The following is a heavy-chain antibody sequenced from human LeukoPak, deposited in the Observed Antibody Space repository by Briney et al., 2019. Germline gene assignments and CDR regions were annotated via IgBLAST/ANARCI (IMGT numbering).Heavy chain of an antibody. CDR1: GGSFSGYY. D-gene: IGHD2-2*01. CDR2: INHSGST. Sequence: PSETLSLTCAVYGGSFSGYYWSWIRQPPGKRREWIREINHSGSTNYNPSLKSRVTISVDTSKNQVSLKLSSVTAADTAVYYCARGPLSGGFDLWGQGTMVTVSS. CDR3: ARGPLSGGFDL. V-gene: IGHV4-34*01. J-gene: IGHJ5*02.